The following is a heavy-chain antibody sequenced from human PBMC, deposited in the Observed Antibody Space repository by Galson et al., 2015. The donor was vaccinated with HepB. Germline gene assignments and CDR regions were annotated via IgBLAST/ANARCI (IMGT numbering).Heavy chain of an antibody. D-gene: IGHD2-2*01. CDR2: IYSGGST. CDR1: GFTVSSNY. CDR3: AKDSEIVVVPAAIYYYYGMDV. J-gene: IGHJ6*02. V-gene: IGHV3-66*01. Sequence: SLRLSCAASGFTVSSNYMSWVRQAPGKGLEWVSVIYSGGSTYYADSVKGRFTISRDNSKNTLYLQMNSLRAEDTAVYYCAKDSEIVVVPAAIYYYYGMDVWGQGTTVTVSS.